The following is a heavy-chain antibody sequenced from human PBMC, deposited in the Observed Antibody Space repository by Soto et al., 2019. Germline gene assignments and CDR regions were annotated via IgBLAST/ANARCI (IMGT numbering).Heavy chain of an antibody. Sequence: SETLSLTCTVSGGSISRYYWSWIRQPPGKGLEWIGYMYNTGSTVYNPPFKSRVTISVDTSKNQFSLKLSSVTAADTAVYYCARDSSGWYDNWFDPWGQGTLVTVSS. V-gene: IGHV4-59*01. D-gene: IGHD6-19*01. CDR3: ARDSSGWYDNWFDP. CDR1: GGSISRYY. CDR2: MYNTGST. J-gene: IGHJ5*02.